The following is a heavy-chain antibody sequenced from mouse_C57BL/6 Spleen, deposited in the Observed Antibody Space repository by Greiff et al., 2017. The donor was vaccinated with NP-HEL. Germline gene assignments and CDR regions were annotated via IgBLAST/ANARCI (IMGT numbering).Heavy chain of an antibody. J-gene: IGHJ4*01. D-gene: IGHD2-12*01. CDR2: INPCTGGT. Sequence: EVQLQESGPELVKPGASVKISCKASGYSFTGYYMHWVKQSPEKSLEWIGEINPCTGGTSYNQKFKGKATLTVDKSSSTAYMQLKSLTSEDSAVYYSARGALTIFDYAMDYWGQGTTVTVSS. V-gene: IGHV1-43*01. CDR1: GYSFTGYY. CDR3: ARGALTIFDYAMDY.